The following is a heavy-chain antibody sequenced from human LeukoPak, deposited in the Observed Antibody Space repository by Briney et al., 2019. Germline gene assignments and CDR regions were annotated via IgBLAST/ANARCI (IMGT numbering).Heavy chain of an antibody. D-gene: IGHD2-15*01. V-gene: IGHV3-7*01. CDR1: GFTVSSYW. CDR3: SKASSGAKPYVFDY. CDR2: IKQDRSEK. Sequence: GGSLRLSCAASGFTVSSYWMSWVRQAPGKGLEWVANIKQDRSEKYYVDSVKGRCTISRDNAKNSLYMKMNSRRAEDLAWYWCSKASSGAKPYVFDYWGQGTLVTVSS. J-gene: IGHJ4*02.